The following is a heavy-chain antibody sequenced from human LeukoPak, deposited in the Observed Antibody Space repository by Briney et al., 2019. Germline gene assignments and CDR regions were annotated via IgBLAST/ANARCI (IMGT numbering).Heavy chain of an antibody. D-gene: IGHD6-13*01. Sequence: SETLSLTCTVSGGSISSYYWSWIRQPPGKGLEWIGYIYYSGSTNYNPSLKSRVTISVDTSKNQFSLKLSSVTAADTAVYYCARVVAAEALVFDYWGQGTLVTVSS. CDR3: ARVVAAEALVFDY. CDR1: GGSISSYY. J-gene: IGHJ4*02. CDR2: IYYSGST. V-gene: IGHV4-59*01.